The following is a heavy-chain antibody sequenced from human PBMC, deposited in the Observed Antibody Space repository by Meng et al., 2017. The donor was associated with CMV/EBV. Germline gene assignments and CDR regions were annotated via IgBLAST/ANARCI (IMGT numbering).Heavy chain of an antibody. CDR1: GFTFDDYA. CDR2: ISWDGGST. Sequence: GESLKISCAASGFTFDDYAMHWVRQAPGKGLEWVSLISWDGGSTYYADSVKGRFTISRDNSKNSLYLQMNSLRVEDTAVYYCARDRSTGWQYYSDFYGMDVWGQGTTVTVSS. D-gene: IGHD2-2*01. CDR3: ARDRSTGWQYYSDFYGMDV. J-gene: IGHJ6*02. V-gene: IGHV3-43D*03.